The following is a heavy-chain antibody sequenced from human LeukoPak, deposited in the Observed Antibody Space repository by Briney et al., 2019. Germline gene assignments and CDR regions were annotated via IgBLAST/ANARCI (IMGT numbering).Heavy chain of an antibody. V-gene: IGHV3-30*18. CDR1: GFTFSSYG. CDR2: ISYDGSNK. D-gene: IGHD2-21*01. CDR3: AKDRGLWN. J-gene: IGHJ4*02. Sequence: GGSLRLSCAASGFTFSSYGMHWVRQAPGKGLEWVAVISYDGSNKYYADSVKGRFTISRDNSKNTLYPQMNSLRAEDTAVYYCAKDRGLWNWGQGTLVTVSS.